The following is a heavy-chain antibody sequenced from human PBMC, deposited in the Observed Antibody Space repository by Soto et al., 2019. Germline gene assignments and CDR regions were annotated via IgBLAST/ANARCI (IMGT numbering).Heavy chain of an antibody. CDR2: IIPILGIA. CDR3: ARVSYDYDSSGYYYVGGSFDY. J-gene: IGHJ4*02. CDR1: GGTFSSYT. D-gene: IGHD3-22*01. V-gene: IGHV1-69*02. Sequence: GASVKVSCKASGGTFSSYTISWVRQAPGQGLEWMGRIIPILGIANYAQKFQGRVTITADESTSTAYMELGSLRSEDTAVYYCARVSYDYDSSGYYYVGGSFDYWGQGTLVTVSS.